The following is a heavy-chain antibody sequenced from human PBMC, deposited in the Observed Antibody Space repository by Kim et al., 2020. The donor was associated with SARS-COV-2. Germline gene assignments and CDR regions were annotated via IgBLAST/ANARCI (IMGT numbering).Heavy chain of an antibody. CDR1: GYTFTGYY. V-gene: IGHV1-2*06. J-gene: IGHJ2*01. CDR2: INPNSGGT. D-gene: IGHD6-13*01. CDR3: ARESPGIAAAGKGYWYFDL. Sequence: ASVKVSCKASGYTFTGYYMHWVRQAPGQGLEWMGRINPNSGGTNYAQKFQGRVTMTRDTSISTAYMELSRLRSDDTAVYYCARESPGIAAAGKGYWYFDLWGRGTLVTVSS.